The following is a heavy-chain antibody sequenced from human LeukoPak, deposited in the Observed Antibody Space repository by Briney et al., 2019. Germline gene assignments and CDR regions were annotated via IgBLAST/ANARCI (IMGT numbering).Heavy chain of an antibody. D-gene: IGHD3-22*01. CDR2: IYYSGST. CDR1: GGSISSGGYY. V-gene: IGHV4-31*03. J-gene: IGHJ4*02. CDR3: ARAWEVVAFDY. Sequence: PSETLSLTCTVSGGSISSGGYYWSWIRQHPGKGLEWVGYIYYSGSTYYNPSLKSRVTISVDTSKNQFSLKLSSVTAADTAVYYCARAWEVVAFDYWGQGTLVTVSS.